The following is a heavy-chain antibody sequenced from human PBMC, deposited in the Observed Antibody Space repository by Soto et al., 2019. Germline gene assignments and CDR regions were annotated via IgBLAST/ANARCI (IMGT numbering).Heavy chain of an antibody. Sequence: GGSLRLSCAASGFTFSSYAMSWVRQAPGKGLEWVSAISGSGGSTYYADSVKGRFTISRDNSKNTLYLQMNSLRAEDTAVYYCAKVEGEVVPVARIFDYWGQGTLVTVSS. V-gene: IGHV3-23*01. CDR3: AKVEGEVVPVARIFDY. CDR1: GFTFSSYA. D-gene: IGHD2-2*01. J-gene: IGHJ4*02. CDR2: ISGSGGST.